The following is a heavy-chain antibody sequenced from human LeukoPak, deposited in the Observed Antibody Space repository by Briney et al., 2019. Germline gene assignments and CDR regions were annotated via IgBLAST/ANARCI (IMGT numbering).Heavy chain of an antibody. CDR1: GGSFSGYY. D-gene: IGHD1-26*01. CDR3: ARMGPQGGGATQTYYLDY. V-gene: IGHV4-34*01. J-gene: IGHJ4*02. CDR2: INHSGST. Sequence: SETLSLTCAVYGGSFSGYYWSWIRQPPGKGLEWIGEINHSGSTNYNPSLKSRVTISVDTSKIQFSLKLSSVTAADTAVYYCARMGPQGGGATQTYYLDYWGQGTLVTVSS.